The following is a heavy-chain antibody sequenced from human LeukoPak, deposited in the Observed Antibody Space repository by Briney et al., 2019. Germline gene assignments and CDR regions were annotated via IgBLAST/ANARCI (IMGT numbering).Heavy chain of an antibody. Sequence: TETLSLTCTVSGGSISSSSNYWGWIRQPPGKGLEWNGSIYYGGSTYYNPSLKSRVTISVDTSKNQFSLKLSSVTAADTAVYYCARRYNSGSYGYYYYYMDVWGKGTTVTVSS. CDR1: GGSISSSSNY. CDR3: ARRYNSGSYGYYYYYMDV. D-gene: IGHD1-26*01. V-gene: IGHV4-39*01. J-gene: IGHJ6*03. CDR2: IYYGGST.